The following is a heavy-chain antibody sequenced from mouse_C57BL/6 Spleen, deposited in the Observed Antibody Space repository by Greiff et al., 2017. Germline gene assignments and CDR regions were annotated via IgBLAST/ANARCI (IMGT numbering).Heavy chain of an antibody. CDR2: IYPSDSET. D-gene: IGHD1-1*01. V-gene: IGHV1-61*01. CDR1: GYTFTSYW. J-gene: IGHJ2*01. Sequence: VQLQESGAELVRPGSSVKLSCKASGYTFTSYWMDWVKQRPGQGLEWIGNIYPSDSETHYNQKFKDKATLTVDESSSTAYMQLSSLTSEDSAVYYCARTLVITTVVALFDYWGQGTTLTVSS. CDR3: ARTLVITTVVALFDY.